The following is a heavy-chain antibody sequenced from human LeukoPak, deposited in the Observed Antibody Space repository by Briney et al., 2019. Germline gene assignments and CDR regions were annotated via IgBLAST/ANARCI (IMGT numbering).Heavy chain of an antibody. V-gene: IGHV1-2*02. J-gene: IGHJ4*02. CDR1: GYTFTGYY. D-gene: IGHD3-16*01. CDR2: INPNSGGT. CDR3: ARAEEGGGLRNVYYFDY. Sequence: ASVKVSCKASGYTFTGYYTHWVRQAPGQGLEWMGWINPNSGGTNYAQKFQGRVTMTRDTSISTAYMELSRLRSDDTAVYYCARAEEGGGLRNVYYFDYWGQGTLVTVSS.